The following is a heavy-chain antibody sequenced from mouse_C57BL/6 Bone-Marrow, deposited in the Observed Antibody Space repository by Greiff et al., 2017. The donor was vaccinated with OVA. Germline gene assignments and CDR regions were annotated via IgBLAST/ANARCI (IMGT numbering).Heavy chain of an antibody. D-gene: IGHD3-2*02. CDR1: GYTFTDYY. CDR3: ARRQAQVLFAY. CDR2: INPYTGGT. J-gene: IGHJ3*01. V-gene: IGHV1-19*01. Sequence: EVQLQQSGPVLVKPGASVKMSCKASGYTFTDYYMNWVKQSHGNSLEWIGVINPYTGGTSYNQKCKGKATLTVDKSSSTAYMELNSLTSEDSAVYYCARRQAQVLFAYWGQGTLVTVSA.